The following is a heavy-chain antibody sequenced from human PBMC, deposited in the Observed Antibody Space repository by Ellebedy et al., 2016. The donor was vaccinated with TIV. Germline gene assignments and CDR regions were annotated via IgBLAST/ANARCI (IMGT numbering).Heavy chain of an antibody. J-gene: IGHJ4*02. CDR2: ISYDGTTK. CDR3: ATSAVGHSHGYYFDY. D-gene: IGHD3-22*01. V-gene: IGHV3-30-3*01. CDR1: GFTFSSYP. Sequence: PGGSLRLSCTVSGFTFSSYPIHWVRLAPGKGLEWVTLISYDGTTKYNADSVKGRFTISRDNSKNKVYLQMNSLRAEDTALYYCATSAVGHSHGYYFDYWGQGTLVTVSA.